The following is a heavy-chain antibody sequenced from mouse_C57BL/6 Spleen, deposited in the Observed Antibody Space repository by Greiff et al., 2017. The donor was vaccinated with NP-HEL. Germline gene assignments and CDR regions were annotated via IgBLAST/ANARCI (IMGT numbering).Heavy chain of an antibody. J-gene: IGHJ1*03. CDR1: GYTFTSYW. D-gene: IGHD1-1*01. Sequence: QVQLQQPGAELVMPGASVKLSCKASGYTFTSYWMHWVKQRPGQGLEWIGEIDPSDSYTNYNQKFKGKSTLTVDKSSSTAYMQLSSLTSEDSAVYYCARSGYYYGSHWYFDVWGTGTTVTVSS. CDR2: IDPSDSYT. V-gene: IGHV1-69*01. CDR3: ARSGYYYGSHWYFDV.